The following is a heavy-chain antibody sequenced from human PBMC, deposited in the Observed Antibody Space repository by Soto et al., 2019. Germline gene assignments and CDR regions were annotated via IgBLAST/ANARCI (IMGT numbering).Heavy chain of an antibody. V-gene: IGHV3-21*01. J-gene: IGHJ4*02. D-gene: IGHD3-22*01. CDR3: ARGPYYYDSSGYYGNFDY. CDR2: ISSSSSYI. Sequence: PGGSLRLSCAASGFTFSSYSMNWVRQAPGKGLEWVSSISSSSSYIYYADSVKGRFTISRDNAKNSLYLQMNSLRAEDTAVYYCARGPYYYDSSGYYGNFDYWGQGTLVTVSS. CDR1: GFTFSSYS.